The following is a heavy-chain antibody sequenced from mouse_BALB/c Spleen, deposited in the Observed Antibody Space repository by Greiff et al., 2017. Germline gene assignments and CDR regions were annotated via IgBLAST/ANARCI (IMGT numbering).Heavy chain of an antibody. D-gene: IGHD2-14*01. J-gene: IGHJ3*01. CDR3: ARSRGYDDLAWFAY. CDR1: GYTFTSYT. CDR2: INPSSGYT. V-gene: IGHV1-4*02. Sequence: QVQLLQSAAELARPGASVKMSCKASGYTFTSYTMHWVKQRPGQGLEWIGYINPSSGYTEYNQKFKDKTTLTADKSSSTAYMQLSSLTSEDSAVYYCARSRGYDDLAWFAYWGQGTLVTVSA.